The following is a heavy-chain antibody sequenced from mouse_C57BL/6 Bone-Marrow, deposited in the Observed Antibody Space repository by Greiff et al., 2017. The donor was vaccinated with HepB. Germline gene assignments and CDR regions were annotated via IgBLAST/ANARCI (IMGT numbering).Heavy chain of an antibody. V-gene: IGHV14-4*01. J-gene: IGHJ2*01. CDR1: GFNIKDYY. Sequence: VTLKESGAELVRPGASVKLSCTASGFNIKDYYMHWVKQRPEQGLEWIGWIDPENGDTEYASKFQGKATITADTSSNTAYLQLSSLTSEDTAVYYCTRDFDYWGQGTTLTVSS. CDR2: IDPENGDT. CDR3: TRDFDY.